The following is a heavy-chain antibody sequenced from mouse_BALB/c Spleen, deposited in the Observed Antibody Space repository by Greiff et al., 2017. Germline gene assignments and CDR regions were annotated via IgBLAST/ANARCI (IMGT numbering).Heavy chain of an antibody. Sequence: EVHLVESGGGLVQPGGSMKLSCVASGFTFSNYWMNWVRQSPGKGLEWVAEIRLKSNNYATHYAESVKGRFTISRDDSKSSVYLQMNNLRAEDTGIYYCTIYYDYEGYAMDYWGQGTSVTVSS. D-gene: IGHD2-4*01. V-gene: IGHV6-6*02. CDR2: IRLKSNNYAT. CDR1: GFTFSNYW. J-gene: IGHJ4*01. CDR3: TIYYDYEGYAMDY.